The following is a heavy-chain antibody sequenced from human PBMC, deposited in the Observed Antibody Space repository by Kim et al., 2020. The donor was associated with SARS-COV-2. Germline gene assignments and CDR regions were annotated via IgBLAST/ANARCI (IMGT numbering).Heavy chain of an antibody. V-gene: IGHV3-11*01. Sequence: AESGKGRYTISRDNAKNSLYLQRNSLRAEDTAVYYCARVGSTVAAGSIDYWGQGTLVTVSS. J-gene: IGHJ4*02. D-gene: IGHD6-13*01. CDR3: ARVGSTVAAGSIDY.